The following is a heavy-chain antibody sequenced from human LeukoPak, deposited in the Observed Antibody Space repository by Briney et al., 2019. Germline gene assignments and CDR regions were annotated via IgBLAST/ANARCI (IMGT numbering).Heavy chain of an antibody. CDR3: ARGVYYYDSRGAFNI. J-gene: IGHJ3*02. CDR1: GGSISSSSYY. Sequence: SETLSLTCTVSGGSISSSSYYWGWLRQPPGMGLEWIGSIYYSGSTYYNPSLKSRVTISVDTSKNQFSLKLSSVTAADTAVYYCARGVYYYDSRGAFNIWGQGTMVTVSS. CDR2: IYYSGST. D-gene: IGHD3-22*01. V-gene: IGHV4-39*01.